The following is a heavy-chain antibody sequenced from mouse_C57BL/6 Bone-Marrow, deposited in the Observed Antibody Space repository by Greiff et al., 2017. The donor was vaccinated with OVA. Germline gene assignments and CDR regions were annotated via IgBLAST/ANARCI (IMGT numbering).Heavy chain of an antibody. J-gene: IGHJ1*03. CDR2: IYPGDGDT. V-gene: IGHV1-80*01. D-gene: IGHD2-3*01. CDR1: GYAFSSYW. CDR3: ARWNYDGYYDWYFDV. Sequence: QVQLQQSGAELVKPGASVKISCKASGYAFSSYWMNWVKQRPGKGLEWIGQIYPGDGDTNYNGKFKGKATLTADKSSSTAYMQLSSLTSEDSAVYFCARWNYDGYYDWYFDVWGTGTTVTVSS.